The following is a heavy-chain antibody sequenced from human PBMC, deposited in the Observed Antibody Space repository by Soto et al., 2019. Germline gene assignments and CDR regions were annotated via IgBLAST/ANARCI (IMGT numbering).Heavy chain of an antibody. J-gene: IGHJ6*02. V-gene: IGHV3-21*01. CDR1: GFTFSSYS. CDR3: ARADYYYYGMDV. CDR2: ISSSSSYI. Sequence: PGGSLSLSCAASGFTFSSYSMNWVRQAPGKGLEWVSSISSSSSYIYYADPVKGRFTISRDNAKISLYLQMNSLRAEDTALYYCARADYYYYGMDVWGQGTTVTVSS.